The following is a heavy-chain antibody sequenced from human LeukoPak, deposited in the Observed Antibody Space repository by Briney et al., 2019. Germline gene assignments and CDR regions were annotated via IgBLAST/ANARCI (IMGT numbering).Heavy chain of an antibody. CDR1: GFTFSSYA. V-gene: IGHV3-74*01. Sequence: PGGSLRLSCAASGFTFSSYAMHWVRHAPGKGLVWVSLINADGSTATYADSVKGRFTISRDNARNTLSLQMNSLTIEDTAVYYCVVVVEPPDSDGFDVWGQGTMITVSS. CDR2: INADGSTA. J-gene: IGHJ3*01. CDR3: VVVVEPPDSDGFDV. D-gene: IGHD1-14*01.